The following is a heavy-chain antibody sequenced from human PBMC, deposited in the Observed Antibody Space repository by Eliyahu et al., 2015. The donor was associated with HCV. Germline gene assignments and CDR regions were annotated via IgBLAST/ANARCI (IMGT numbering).Heavy chain of an antibody. CDR2: VKEDGSEK. CDR1: GFTFSDYG. V-gene: IGHV3-7*03. CDR3: ARGGQVLDY. Sequence: EVQLVESGGGLVQPGGSLRLSCAASGFTFSDYGMTWVRQAPGKGLEWVANVKEDGSEKYYVDSVKGRFIISRDNAKNSLYLQMNSLRAEDTAVYYCARGGQVLDYWGQGTLLTVS. D-gene: IGHD3-16*01. J-gene: IGHJ4*02.